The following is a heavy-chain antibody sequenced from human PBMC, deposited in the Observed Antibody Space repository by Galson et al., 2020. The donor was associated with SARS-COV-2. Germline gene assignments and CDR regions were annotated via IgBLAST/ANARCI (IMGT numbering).Heavy chain of an antibody. J-gene: IGHJ4*02. CDR3: AKSLAVAGTDPFDY. CDR2: IRGTGGTT. V-gene: IGHV3-23*01. CDR1: GFTFSSYA. Sequence: TGGSLRLSCVVSGFTFSSYAMSWVRQAPGKGLEWVSDIRGTGGTTFYADSVKGRFTISRDNSKNTLYLQMNTLRAEDTAVYYCAKSLAVAGTDPFDYWGQGTLVTVSS. D-gene: IGHD6-19*01.